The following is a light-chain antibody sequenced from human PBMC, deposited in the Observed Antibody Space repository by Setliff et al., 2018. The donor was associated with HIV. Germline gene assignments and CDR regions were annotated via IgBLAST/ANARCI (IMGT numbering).Light chain of an antibody. Sequence: QSVLTQPPLASGTPGQRVTISCSGSSPNIGRNTVNWYQHSPGLAPKLLIYSDNHRPSAVPDRFSGSKSGTSASLAISGLQSEDEADYYCAAWDDSLNGYVFGTGTKVTVL. CDR1: SPNIGRNT. CDR2: SDN. J-gene: IGLJ1*01. CDR3: AAWDDSLNGYV. V-gene: IGLV1-44*01.